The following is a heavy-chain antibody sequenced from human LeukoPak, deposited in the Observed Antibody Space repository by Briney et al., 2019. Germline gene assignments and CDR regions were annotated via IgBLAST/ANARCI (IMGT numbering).Heavy chain of an antibody. D-gene: IGHD1-26*01. CDR3: ARAPLGEGLSDWYFEL. V-gene: IGHV1-2*02. J-gene: IGHJ2*01. CDR1: VYTFTGYY. CDR2: INHKRGAT. Sequence: ASVKVSCTASVYTFTGYYMHWVRQPPGKGREWVGWINHKRGATNYTQKLQGRDTMTRDTPISTAYMELSRLRSEDTAVYYCARAPLGEGLSDWYFELWGRGTLVTVSS.